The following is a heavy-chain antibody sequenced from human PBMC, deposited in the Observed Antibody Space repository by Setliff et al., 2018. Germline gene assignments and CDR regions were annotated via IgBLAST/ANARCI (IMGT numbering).Heavy chain of an antibody. J-gene: IGHJ4*02. CDR1: GYSFTSYW. CDR3: ARLATDYGDYESLNYFDY. V-gene: IGHV5-51*01. D-gene: IGHD4-17*01. Sequence: PGESLTISCKGSGYSFTSYWIGWVRQMPGKGLEWMGIIYPGDSDTRYGPPFQGQVTISADKSISTAYLQWSSLKASDTAMYYCARLATDYGDYESLNYFDYWGQGTLVTVSS. CDR2: IYPGDSDT.